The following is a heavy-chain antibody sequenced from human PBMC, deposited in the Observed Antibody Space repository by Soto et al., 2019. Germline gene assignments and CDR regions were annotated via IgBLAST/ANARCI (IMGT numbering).Heavy chain of an antibody. CDR2: IIPIFGTA. Sequence: GASVKVSCKASGGTFSSYAISWVRQAPGQGLEWMGGIIPIFGTANYAQKFQGRVTITADESTSTAYMELSSLRSEDTAVYYCARGGPLVAAALAYCGGDCYSTWFDPWGQGTLVTV. J-gene: IGHJ5*02. CDR1: GGTFSSYA. CDR3: ARGGPLVAAALAYCGGDCYSTWFDP. V-gene: IGHV1-69*13. D-gene: IGHD2-21*02.